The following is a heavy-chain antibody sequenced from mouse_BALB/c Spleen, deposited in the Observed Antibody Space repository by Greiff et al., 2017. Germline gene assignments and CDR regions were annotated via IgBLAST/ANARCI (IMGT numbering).Heavy chain of an antibody. V-gene: IGHV1-4*02. J-gene: IGHJ4*01. Sequence: QVQLKQSAAELARPGASVKMSCKASGYTFTSYTMHWVKQRPGQGLEWIGYINPSSGYTEYNQKFKDKTTLTADKSSSTAYMQLSSLTSEDSAVYYCARGLLRIFYAMDYWGQGTSVTVSS. D-gene: IGHD1-1*01. CDR3: ARGLLRIFYAMDY. CDR2: INPSSGYT. CDR1: GYTFTSYT.